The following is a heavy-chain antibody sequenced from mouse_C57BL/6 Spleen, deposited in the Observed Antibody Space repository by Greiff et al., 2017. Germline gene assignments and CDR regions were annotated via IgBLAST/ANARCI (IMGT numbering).Heavy chain of an antibody. CDR2: IHPGSGYT. CDR1: GYNFTSYT. D-gene: IGHD1-1*01. V-gene: IGHV1-4*01. Sequence: VQLQQSGAELARPGASVKMSCQASGYNFTSYTMHWVKQRPGPGLALIGDIHPGSGYTKYNQKFKGKATLTAEKSSSTAYMQLSSLTSEDSAVYYCSREERDFDYYGSRIAMDYWGQGTSVTVSS. CDR3: SREERDFDYYGSRIAMDY. J-gene: IGHJ4*01.